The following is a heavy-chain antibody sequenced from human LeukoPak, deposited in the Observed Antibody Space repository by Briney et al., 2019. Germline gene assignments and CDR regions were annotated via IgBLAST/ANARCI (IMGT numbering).Heavy chain of an antibody. D-gene: IGHD3/OR15-3a*01. J-gene: IGHJ6*03. CDR1: GFTFSNYD. CDR3: ARGTWTYYMDV. Sequence: GGSLRLSCAASGFTFSNYDIHWVRQATGKGLEWVSSIGSADDTYYRGSVQGRFTISRDNAKTSLYLQMNSLRAGDTAVYYCARGTWTYYMDVWGKGTTVTVSS. V-gene: IGHV3-13*01. CDR2: IGSADDT.